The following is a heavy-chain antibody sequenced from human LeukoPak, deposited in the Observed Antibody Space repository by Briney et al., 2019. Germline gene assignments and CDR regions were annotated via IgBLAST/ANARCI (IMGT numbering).Heavy chain of an antibody. V-gene: IGHV3-74*01. CDR2: INGDGAST. CDR3: ARGAYAWQDY. J-gene: IGHJ4*02. CDR1: GFTFSSHW. Sequence: GGSLRLSCAASGFTFSSHWMHWVRQAPGKGLVWVSRINGDGASTAYADSVRGRFTISGDNAKNTLYLQMNSLRADDTAVYYCARGAYAWQDYWGQGTLVTVSS. D-gene: IGHD3-16*01.